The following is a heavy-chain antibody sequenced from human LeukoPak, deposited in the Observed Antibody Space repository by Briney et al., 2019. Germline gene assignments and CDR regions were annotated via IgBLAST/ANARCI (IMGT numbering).Heavy chain of an antibody. Sequence: ASVKVSCKASGYTFTGCYMHWVRQAPGQGLEWMGWINPNSGGTNYAQKFQGRVTMTRDTSISTAYMELSRLRSDDTAVYYCARGPPGVVIGGYFDYWGQGTLVTVSS. CDR2: INPNSGGT. V-gene: IGHV1-2*02. CDR1: GYTFTGCY. J-gene: IGHJ4*02. D-gene: IGHD3-3*01. CDR3: ARGPPGVVIGGYFDY.